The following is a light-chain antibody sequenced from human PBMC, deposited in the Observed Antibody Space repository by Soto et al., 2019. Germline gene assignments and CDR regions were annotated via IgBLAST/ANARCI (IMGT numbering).Light chain of an antibody. V-gene: IGLV1-40*01. Sequence: QSVLTQPPSVSGAPGQRVTISCTGSSSSIGAGYDVQWYQQFPGTAPKLLIFDNSHRPSGVPDRFSGSKSGTSASLAITGLQAEDEADYYCQSFDSSLSAVVFGGGTKLTVL. CDR2: DNS. CDR1: SSSIGAGYD. CDR3: QSFDSSLSAVV. J-gene: IGLJ2*01.